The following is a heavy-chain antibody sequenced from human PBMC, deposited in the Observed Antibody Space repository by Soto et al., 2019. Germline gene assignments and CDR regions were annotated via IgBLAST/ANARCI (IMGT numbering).Heavy chain of an antibody. V-gene: IGHV4-30-2*01. CDR2: IYHSGST. D-gene: IGHD2-15*01. CDR1: GGSISSGGYS. Sequence: SETLSLTCAVSGGSISSGGYSWSWIRQPPGKGLEWIGYIYHSGSTYYNPSLKSRVTISVDRSKNQFSLKLSSVTAADTAVYYCARAFLGSWFDYWGQGTLVTVSS. J-gene: IGHJ4*02. CDR3: ARAFLGSWFDY.